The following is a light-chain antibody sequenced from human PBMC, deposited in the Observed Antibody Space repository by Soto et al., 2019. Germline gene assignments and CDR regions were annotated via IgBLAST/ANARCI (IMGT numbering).Light chain of an antibody. J-gene: IGKJ1*01. CDR1: QSISSW. CDR2: DAS. V-gene: IGKV1-5*01. CDR3: QQYASYSPWT. Sequence: IRMTQSASAVSASIGDRVTITCRASQSISSWLAWYQQKPGKAPKLLIYDASTLQSGVPSRYSGSGSGTEFTLTISNLQPDDFATYYCQQYASYSPWTFGQGTKVDIK.